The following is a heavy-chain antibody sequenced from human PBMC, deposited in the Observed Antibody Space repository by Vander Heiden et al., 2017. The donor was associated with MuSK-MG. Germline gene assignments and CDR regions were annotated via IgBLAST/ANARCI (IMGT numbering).Heavy chain of an antibody. J-gene: IGHJ4*02. CDR2: ISGSGGST. Sequence: EVQLLESGGGLVQPGGSLRLSCAASGFPFSSYAMSWVRQAPGKGLEWVSAISGSGGSTYYADSVKGRFTISRDNSKNTLYLQMNSLRAEDTAVYYCAKDYYDSSGYLGGIYFDYWGQGTLVTVSS. D-gene: IGHD3-22*01. CDR1: GFPFSSYA. V-gene: IGHV3-23*01. CDR3: AKDYYDSSGYLGGIYFDY.